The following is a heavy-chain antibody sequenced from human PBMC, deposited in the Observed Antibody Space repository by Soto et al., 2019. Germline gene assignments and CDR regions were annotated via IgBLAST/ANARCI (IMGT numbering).Heavy chain of an antibody. D-gene: IGHD3-22*01. J-gene: IGHJ4*02. Sequence: TLSLTCDVSGVSISSGNWWSWVRQPPGKGLEWIAEVYNDGSANYHPSLESRATISVDRSKNQFSLRLSSVTAAVTGKYYCARLVYDSRLNYLYFDHWGQGTLVTVSS. V-gene: IGHV4-4*02. CDR2: VYNDGSA. CDR3: ARLVYDSRLNYLYFDH. CDR1: GVSISSGNW.